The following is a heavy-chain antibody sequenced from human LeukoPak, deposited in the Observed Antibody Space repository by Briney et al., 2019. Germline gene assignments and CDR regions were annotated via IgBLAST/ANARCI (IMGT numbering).Heavy chain of an antibody. CDR3: ATSAGTTGFAFDI. CDR1: GYTLTELS. Sequence: VASVKVSCKVSGYTLTELSMHWVRQAPGKGLEWMGGFDPKDGETIYAQKFQGRVTMTEDTSTDTAYMELSSLRSEDTAVYYCATSAGTTGFAFDIWGQGTMVTVSS. D-gene: IGHD1-7*01. CDR2: FDPKDGET. J-gene: IGHJ3*02. V-gene: IGHV1-24*01.